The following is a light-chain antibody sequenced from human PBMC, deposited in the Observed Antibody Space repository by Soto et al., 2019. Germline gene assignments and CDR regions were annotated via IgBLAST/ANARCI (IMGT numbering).Light chain of an antibody. CDR1: MRDVGAYNL. V-gene: IGLV2-14*01. J-gene: IGLJ2*01. Sequence: QSVLTQPASVSGSAGQSITISCSGTMRDVGAYNLVSWYQQHPGTAPKLIIYEVRNRPSGISSRFSGSRSGNTASLTISGLQSEDEADYYCSSYTSSSTVVFGGGTKVTVL. CDR3: SSYTSSSTVV. CDR2: EVR.